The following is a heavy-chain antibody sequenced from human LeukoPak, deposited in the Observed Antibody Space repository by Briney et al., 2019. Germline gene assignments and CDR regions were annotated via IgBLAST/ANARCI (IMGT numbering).Heavy chain of an antibody. Sequence: SETLSLTCTVSGGSISSSSYYWGWIRQPPGKGLEWIGSIYYSGSTYYNPSLKSRVTISVDTSKNQFSLKLSSVTAADTAVYYCARSADSSGSYVNWGQGTLVTVSS. CDR1: GGSISSSSYY. V-gene: IGHV4-39*01. CDR3: ARSADSSGSYVN. J-gene: IGHJ4*02. D-gene: IGHD1-26*01. CDR2: IYYSGST.